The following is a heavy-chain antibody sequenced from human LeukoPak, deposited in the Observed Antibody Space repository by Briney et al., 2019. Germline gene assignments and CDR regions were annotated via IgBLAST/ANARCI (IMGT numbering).Heavy chain of an antibody. Sequence: GGSLRLSCTASGLTFSSYDMHWVRQATGKGLEWVSAIGTAGGKYYPGSGKGRFTIPRKHGKNSLYLQMNSLRAGDTAVYYCARGGIAVAGYFDYWGQGTLVTVSS. CDR1: GLTFSSYD. V-gene: IGHV3-13*01. D-gene: IGHD6-19*01. CDR3: ARGGIAVAGYFDY. CDR2: IGTAGGK. J-gene: IGHJ4*02.